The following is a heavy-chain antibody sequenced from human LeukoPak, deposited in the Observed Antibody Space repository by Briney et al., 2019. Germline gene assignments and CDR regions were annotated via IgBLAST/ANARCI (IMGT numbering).Heavy chain of an antibody. CDR1: GGSISSYY. J-gene: IGHJ2*01. D-gene: IGHD3-9*01. Sequence: SETLFLTCTVSGGSISSYYWSWIRQPAGKGLEWIGRIYTSGSTSYNPSLKSRVTMSVDTSKNQFAPKLSSVTAADTAVYYCARDGFHYDILTGYYTYWYFDLWGRGTLVTVSS. CDR3: ARDGFHYDILTGYYTYWYFDL. V-gene: IGHV4-4*07. CDR2: IYTSGST.